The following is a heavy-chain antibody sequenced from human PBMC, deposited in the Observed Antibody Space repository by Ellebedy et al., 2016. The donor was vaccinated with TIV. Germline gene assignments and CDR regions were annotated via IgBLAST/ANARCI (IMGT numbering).Heavy chain of an antibody. CDR3: AREQNDYGGNSFTDY. Sequence: AASVKVSCKASGYTFTGYYMHWVRQAPGQGLEWMGWINPNSGGTNYAQKFQGRVTMTRDTSISTAYMELSRLRSDDTAVYYCAREQNDYGGNSFTDYWGQGTLVTVSS. CDR2: INPNSGGT. V-gene: IGHV1-2*02. J-gene: IGHJ4*02. CDR1: GYTFTGYY. D-gene: IGHD4-23*01.